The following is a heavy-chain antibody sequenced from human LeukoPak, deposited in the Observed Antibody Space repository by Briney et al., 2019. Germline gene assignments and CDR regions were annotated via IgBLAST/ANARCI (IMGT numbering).Heavy chain of an antibody. CDR2: IKQDGSEK. Sequence: GGSLRLSCAASGFGFSTSWMSWVRQAPGEGLEGLANIKQDGSEKYYVDSVKGRFTISRDNAKNSVYLQMNSLRDEDTAVYYCTSLSNSYGMDVWGQGTTATVSS. J-gene: IGHJ6*02. D-gene: IGHD2/OR15-2a*01. CDR3: TSLSNSYGMDV. V-gene: IGHV3-7*01. CDR1: GFGFSTSW.